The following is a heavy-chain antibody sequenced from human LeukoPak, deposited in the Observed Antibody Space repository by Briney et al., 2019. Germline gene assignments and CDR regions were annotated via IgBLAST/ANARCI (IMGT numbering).Heavy chain of an antibody. Sequence: ASVKVSCKTSGYTFTSAHMHWVRQAPGQGLEWVGILKSTGDTTVYAQKFQGRVTVTRDTSTSTVYMDLSSLRSEDTAVYYCVREDPHTYYFDFWGPGTLVTVSS. CDR3: VREDPHTYYFDF. J-gene: IGHJ4*02. CDR1: GYTFTSAH. D-gene: IGHD5-18*01. V-gene: IGHV1-46*01. CDR2: LKSTGDTT.